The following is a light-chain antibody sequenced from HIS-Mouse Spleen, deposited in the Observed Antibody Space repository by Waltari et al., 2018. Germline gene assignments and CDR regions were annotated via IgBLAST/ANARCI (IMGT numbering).Light chain of an antibody. Sequence: SYELTQPPSVSVSPGQPARITCSGDALQKKYDYWYQQKSGQAPVLVIYEDSKRPSWIPERFSGSSSGTMATLTISGAQVEDEADYYCYSTDSSGNHRVFGGGTKLTVL. J-gene: IGLJ2*01. CDR1: ALQKKY. V-gene: IGLV3-10*01. CDR2: EDS. CDR3: YSTDSSGNHRV.